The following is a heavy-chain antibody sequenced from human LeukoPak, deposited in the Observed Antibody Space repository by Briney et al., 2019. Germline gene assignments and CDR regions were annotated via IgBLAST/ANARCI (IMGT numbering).Heavy chain of an antibody. CDR1: GGTFSSYA. CDR3: AREADSSSWYGMGYYYYMDV. D-gene: IGHD6-13*01. V-gene: IGHV1-69*05. Sequence: GASVKVSCKASGGTFSSYAISWVRQAPGQGLEWMGGIIPIFGTANHAQKFQGRVTITTDESTSTAYMELSSLRSEDTAVYYCAREADSSSWYGMGYYYYMDVWGKGTTVTVSS. J-gene: IGHJ6*03. CDR2: IIPIFGTA.